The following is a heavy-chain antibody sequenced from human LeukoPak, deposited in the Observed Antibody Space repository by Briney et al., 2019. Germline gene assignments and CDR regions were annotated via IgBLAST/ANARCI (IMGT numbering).Heavy chain of an antibody. CDR2: ISYDGSNK. V-gene: IGHV3-30*03. CDR3: ARARDDYVWGSYLAF. CDR1: GFTFSSYG. D-gene: IGHD3-16*02. Sequence: GGSLRLSCAASGFTFSSYGMHWVRQAPGKGLEWVAVISYDGSNKYYADSVKGRFTISRDNSKSTLYLQMNSLRAEDTAVYYCARARDDYVWGSYLAFWGQGTLVTVSS. J-gene: IGHJ4*02.